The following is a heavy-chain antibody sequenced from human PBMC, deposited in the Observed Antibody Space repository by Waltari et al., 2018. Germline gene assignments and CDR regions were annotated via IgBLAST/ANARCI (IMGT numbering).Heavy chain of an antibody. CDR3: ARVRYSSSSFDY. Sequence: QVQLVQSGAEVKKPGASVKVSCKASGYTFTSYAMHWVRQAPGQRLEWMGWINAGNGNTKYSHKFQGRVTITRDTSASTAYMELSSLRSEDTAVYYCARVRYSSSSFDYWGQGTLVTVSS. J-gene: IGHJ4*02. CDR1: GYTFTSYA. V-gene: IGHV1-3*01. CDR2: INAGNGNT. D-gene: IGHD6-6*01.